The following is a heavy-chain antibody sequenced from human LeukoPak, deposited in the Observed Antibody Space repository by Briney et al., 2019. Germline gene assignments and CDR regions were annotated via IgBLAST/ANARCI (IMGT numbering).Heavy chain of an antibody. CDR2: FSATDGSA. Sequence: PGGSLRLSCAASGLTVSSYGMTWVRQAPGKGLEWVSAFSATDGSAQYAESVKGRFTISRDNSKNSLYLQMNSLRDEDTAVYYCAKARIAAAGTGALDVWGQGTMVTVSS. V-gene: IGHV3-23*01. J-gene: IGHJ3*01. D-gene: IGHD6-13*01. CDR1: GLTVSSYG. CDR3: AKARIAAAGTGALDV.